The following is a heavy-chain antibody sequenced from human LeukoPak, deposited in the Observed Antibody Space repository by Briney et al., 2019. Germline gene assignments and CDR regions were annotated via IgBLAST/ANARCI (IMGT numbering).Heavy chain of an antibody. J-gene: IGHJ4*02. V-gene: IGHV1-2*02. CDR1: AHTFTGYY. D-gene: IGHD3-10*01. Sequence: ASVKVSCKASAHTFTGYYMHWVRQAPGQGLEWMGWINPNTGATNYAQKFQGRVTMTRDTSISTAYMELSRLRSDDTAVYYCARGSMVPTTADYWGQGTLVTVSS. CDR2: INPNTGAT. CDR3: ARGSMVPTTADY.